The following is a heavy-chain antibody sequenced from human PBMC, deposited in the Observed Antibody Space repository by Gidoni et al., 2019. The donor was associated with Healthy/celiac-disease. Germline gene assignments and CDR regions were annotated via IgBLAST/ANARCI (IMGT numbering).Heavy chain of an antibody. CDR1: GGSFSGYY. J-gene: IGHJ6*03. CDR2: INHSGST. Sequence: QVQLQQWGAGLLKPSETLSLTCAVYGGSFSGYYWSWIRQPPGKGLEWIGEINHSGSTNYNPSLKRRVTISVDTSKNQFSLKLSSVTAADTAVYYCASGYCSSTSCRSLYYYYYMDVWGKGTTVTVSS. D-gene: IGHD2-2*01. V-gene: IGHV4-34*01. CDR3: ASGYCSSTSCRSLYYYYYMDV.